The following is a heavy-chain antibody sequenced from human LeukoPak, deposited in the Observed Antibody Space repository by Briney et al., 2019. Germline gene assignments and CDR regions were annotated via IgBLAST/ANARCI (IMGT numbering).Heavy chain of an antibody. V-gene: IGHV3-11*01. J-gene: IGHJ4*02. CDR3: ARRRDSGSLQHFDY. Sequence: GGSLRLSCAASGFTFSDYYMSWIRQAPGKGLEGVSYISSSGITIYYADSVKGRFTISRDNAKNSQYLQMNSLRAEDTAVYYCARRRDSGSLQHFDYWGQGTLVTVSS. CDR2: ISSSGITI. CDR1: GFTFSDYY. D-gene: IGHD1-26*01.